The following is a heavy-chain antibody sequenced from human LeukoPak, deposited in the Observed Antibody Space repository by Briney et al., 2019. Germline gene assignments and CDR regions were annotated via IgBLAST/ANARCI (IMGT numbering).Heavy chain of an antibody. CDR1: VDSVSINSGA. V-gene: IGHV6-1*01. Sequence: PTLSLSLAFSVDSVSINSGAWYWARLSPSPGIGWLGRTNYRYRGYNYYAVSVKSRITINTDTSKNQFSLQLSSVTTEDTAVYYGAGSRSNSEYVEEYWGQGTLVTVSS. CDR3: AGSRSNSEYVEEY. CDR2: TNYRYRGYN. D-gene: IGHD1-26*01. J-gene: IGHJ4*02.